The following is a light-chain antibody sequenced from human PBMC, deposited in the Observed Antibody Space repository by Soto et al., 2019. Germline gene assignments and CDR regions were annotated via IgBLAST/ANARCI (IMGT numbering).Light chain of an antibody. CDR2: GNS. CDR1: TSNIGADYA. Sequence: QSVLTQPPSVSGAPGQRVTVSCTGTTSNIGADYAVHWYQQLPGTAPKLLIFGNSNRPSGVPDRFSGSKSGSSASLVITGLQADDEAVYFCQPYDSSLSTYVFATGTKVTVL. CDR3: QPYDSSLSTYV. V-gene: IGLV1-40*01. J-gene: IGLJ1*01.